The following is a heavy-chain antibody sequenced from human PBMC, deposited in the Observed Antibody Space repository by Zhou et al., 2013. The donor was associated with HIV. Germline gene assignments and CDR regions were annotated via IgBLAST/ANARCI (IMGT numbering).Heavy chain of an antibody. J-gene: IGHJ4*02. CDR3: ARLGPPCSTPTCYYNFDY. D-gene: IGHD2-2*01. Sequence: QVQLVQSGGEVKKPGASVKVSCKASGYTFTSYSISWVRQAPGQGLEWMGWISTYNDNRNYAQKLQGRVTMTKDTSTSTAYMELRSLRYDDTAVYYCARLGPPCSTPTCYYNFDYWGQGTLVTVSS. V-gene: IGHV1-18*01. CDR2: ISTYNDNR. CDR1: GYTFTSYS.